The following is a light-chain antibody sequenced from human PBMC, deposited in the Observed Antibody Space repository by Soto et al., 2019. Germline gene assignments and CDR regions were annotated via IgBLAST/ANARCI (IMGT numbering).Light chain of an antibody. Sequence: IVLTQSPANLSVSPGERATLSCRASESVSDDLAWYQQKPGRAPRLLIYRASTRAAGVSARISGSGSGTEFTLTISSLQSEDFAVYYCQQRSNWPPSITFGQGTRLEIK. CDR2: RAS. J-gene: IGKJ5*01. CDR1: ESVSDD. CDR3: QQRSNWPPSIT. V-gene: IGKV3-15*01.